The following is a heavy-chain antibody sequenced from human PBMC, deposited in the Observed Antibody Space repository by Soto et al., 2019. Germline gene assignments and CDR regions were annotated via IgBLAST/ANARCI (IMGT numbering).Heavy chain of an antibody. CDR3: AHRGYGDYPRDNWFDP. CDR1: GFSLSTSGRG. V-gene: IGHV2-5*01. CDR2: IYWNDDK. J-gene: IGHJ5*02. Sequence: QITLKESGPTLMKPTQALTLTCSFSGFSLSTSGRGVGWIRQPPGKALEWLALIYWNDDKRFSPSLKSRLTITKDTSKNQVVLTMTNMDPVDTATYYCAHRGYGDYPRDNWFDPWGQGTLVTVSS. D-gene: IGHD4-17*01.